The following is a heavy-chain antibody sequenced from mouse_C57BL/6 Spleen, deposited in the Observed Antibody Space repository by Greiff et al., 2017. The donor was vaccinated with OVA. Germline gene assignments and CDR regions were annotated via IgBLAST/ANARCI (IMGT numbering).Heavy chain of an antibody. V-gene: IGHV2-6*03. CDR1: GFSLTSYG. D-gene: IGHD1-1*01. J-gene: IGHJ4*01. Sequence: VKLVESGPGLVAPSQSLSITCTVSGFSLTSYGVHWVRQPPGKGLEWLVVIWSDGSTTYNSALKSRLSISKDNSKSQVFLKMNSLQTDDTAMYYCARNYYGSRSCAMDYWGQGTSVTVSS. CDR2: IWSDGST. CDR3: ARNYYGSRSCAMDY.